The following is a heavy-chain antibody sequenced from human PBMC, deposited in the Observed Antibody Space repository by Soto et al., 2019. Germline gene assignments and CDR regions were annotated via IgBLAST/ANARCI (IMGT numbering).Heavy chain of an antibody. D-gene: IGHD6-6*01. CDR1: GDSVSSNSAA. V-gene: IGHV6-1*01. J-gene: IGHJ5*02. CDR3: ARARRGEGSRAGIAARPSNWFDP. Sequence: SQTLSLTCAISGDSVSSNSAAWNWIRQSPSRGLEWLGRTYYRSKWYNDYAVSVKSRITINPDTSKIQFSLQLNSVTPEDTAVYYCARARRGEGSRAGIAARPSNWFDPWGQGTLVTVSS. CDR2: TYYRSKWYN.